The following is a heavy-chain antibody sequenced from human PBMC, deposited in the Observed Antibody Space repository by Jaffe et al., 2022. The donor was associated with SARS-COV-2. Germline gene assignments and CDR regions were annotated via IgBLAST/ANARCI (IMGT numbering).Heavy chain of an antibody. J-gene: IGHJ6*03. CDR3: ARIVTTRFRDLFPSRASDYMDV. Sequence: QVTLRESGPALVKPTQTLTLTCTLSGFSITTTGMCVTWVRQPPGKALEWLAVIDWDDDKDYNTSLKTRLTISKDTSKNQVVLTMANMDPVDTATYYCARIVTTRFRDLFPSRASDYMDVWGKGTTVTVSS. V-gene: IGHV2-70*19. D-gene: IGHD3-10*01. CDR1: GFSITTTGMC. CDR2: IDWDDDK.